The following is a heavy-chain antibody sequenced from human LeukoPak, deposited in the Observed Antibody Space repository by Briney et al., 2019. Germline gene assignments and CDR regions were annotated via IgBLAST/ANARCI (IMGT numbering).Heavy chain of an antibody. CDR3: ARGGYDSSDYYRVGYYYYYMDV. D-gene: IGHD3-22*01. CDR2: MNPNSGGT. CDR1: GYTFTGYY. V-gene: IGHV1-2*02. J-gene: IGHJ6*03. Sequence: ASVKVSCKASGYTFTGYYMHWVRQAPGQGLEWMGWMNPNSGGTNYAQKFQGRVTMTRDTSISTAYMELSRLRSDDTAVYYCARGGYDSSDYYRVGYYYYYMDVWGKGTTVTISS.